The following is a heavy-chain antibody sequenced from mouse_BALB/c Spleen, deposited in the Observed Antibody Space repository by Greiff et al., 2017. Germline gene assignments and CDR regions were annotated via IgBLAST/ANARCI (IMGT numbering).Heavy chain of an antibody. V-gene: IGHV1-31*01. Sequence: EVQLVESGPELVKPGASVKISCKASGYSFTGYYMHWVKQSHVKSLEWIGRINPYNGATSYNQNFKDKASLTVDKSSSTAYMELHSLTSEDSAVYYCARIYYGYDGGYYAMDYWGQGTSVTVSS. CDR2: INPYNGAT. J-gene: IGHJ4*01. CDR3: ARIYYGYDGGYYAMDY. D-gene: IGHD2-2*01. CDR1: GYSFTGYY.